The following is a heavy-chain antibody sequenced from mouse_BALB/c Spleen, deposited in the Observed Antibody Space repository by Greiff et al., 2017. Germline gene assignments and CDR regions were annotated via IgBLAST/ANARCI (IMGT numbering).Heavy chain of an antibody. D-gene: IGHD2-10*02. V-gene: IGHV1-4*01. CDR2: INPSTGYT. Sequence: VQLQQSGAELATPGASVKMSCKASGYTFTSYWMHWVKQRPGQGLEWIGYINPSTGYTEYNQKFKDKATLTADKSSSTAYMQLSSLTSEDSAVYYCARSEYGSWFAYWGQGTLVTVSA. CDR3: ARSEYGSWFAY. J-gene: IGHJ3*01. CDR1: GYTFTSYW.